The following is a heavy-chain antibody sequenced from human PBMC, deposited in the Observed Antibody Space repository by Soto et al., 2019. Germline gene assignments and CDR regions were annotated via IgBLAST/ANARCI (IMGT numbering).Heavy chain of an antibody. Sequence: EMQLLESGGDLVQPGGSLRLSCAASGFTFSNYAMTWVRQAPGKGLEYISAISGSGITAYYADSMKGRFTVSRDNSKNTHYLKMNRLRVEDTALYYCAQDRDDLGMVDAFGLWGQGTMVTVSP. CDR2: ISGSGITA. D-gene: IGHD3-3*01. CDR1: GFTFSNYA. J-gene: IGHJ3*01. CDR3: AQDRDDLGMVDAFGL. V-gene: IGHV3-23*01.